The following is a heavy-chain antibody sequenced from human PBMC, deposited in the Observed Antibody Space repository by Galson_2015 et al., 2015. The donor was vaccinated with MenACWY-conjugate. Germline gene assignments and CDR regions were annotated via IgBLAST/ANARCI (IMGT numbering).Heavy chain of an antibody. CDR1: GFSLSTYEMC. D-gene: IGHD3-22*01. V-gene: IGHV2-70*11. CDR3: ARMHIVLDATDAFDI. CDR2: IDWRDNK. J-gene: IGHJ3*02. Sequence: PALVTPTPTLTLACTFSGFSLSTYEMCIYWVRQPPGKALEWLARIDWRDNKYYTTSLKTRLTISKDTSTNQVVLTMTNVDPVDTATYYCARMHIVLDATDAFDIWGQGTTVTVSS.